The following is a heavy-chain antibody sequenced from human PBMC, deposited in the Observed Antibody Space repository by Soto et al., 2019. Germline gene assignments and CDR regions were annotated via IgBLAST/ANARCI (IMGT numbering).Heavy chain of an antibody. J-gene: IGHJ4*02. CDR1: GYTFTGYY. CDR2: INPNSGGT. D-gene: IGHD5-12*01. Sequence: GASVKVSCKASGYTFTGYYMHWVRQAPGQGLERMGWINPNSGGTNYAQKFQGRVTMTRDTSISTAYMELSRLRSDDTAVYYCARTYSGYESYFDYWGQGTLVTVSS. CDR3: ARTYSGYESYFDY. V-gene: IGHV1-2*02.